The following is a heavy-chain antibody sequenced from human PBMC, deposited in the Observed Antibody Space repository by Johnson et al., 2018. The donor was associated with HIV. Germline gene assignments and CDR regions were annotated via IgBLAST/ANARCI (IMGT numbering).Heavy chain of an antibody. V-gene: IGHV3-30*03. CDR1: GFSFSDYY. CDR2: ISYDGKNK. CDR3: ATLKGPRLHIAARRPDAFDI. D-gene: IGHD6-6*01. J-gene: IGHJ3*02. Sequence: QVQLVESGGGLVQPGRSLRLSCAASGFSFSDYYMTWIRQAPGKGLEWVAVISYDGKNKDYADPVKGRFTLSRDNSKNTLYLQMNSLRAEDTAVYYCATLKGPRLHIAARRPDAFDIWGQGTMVTVSS.